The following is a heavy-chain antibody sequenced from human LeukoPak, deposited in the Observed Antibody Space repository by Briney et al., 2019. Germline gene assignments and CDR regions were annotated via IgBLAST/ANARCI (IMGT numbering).Heavy chain of an antibody. V-gene: IGHV4-59*08. Sequence: SETLSLTCAVYGGSFSGYYWSWIRQPPGKGLEWIGHIYHSGTTNYNPSFMSRVTMSVDTSKSHFSLKLSSVTAADTAVYYCVRHAATRHNYGMDVWGQGTTVIVSS. CDR2: IYHSGTT. CDR1: GGSFSGYY. J-gene: IGHJ6*02. D-gene: IGHD6-13*01. CDR3: VRHAATRHNYGMDV.